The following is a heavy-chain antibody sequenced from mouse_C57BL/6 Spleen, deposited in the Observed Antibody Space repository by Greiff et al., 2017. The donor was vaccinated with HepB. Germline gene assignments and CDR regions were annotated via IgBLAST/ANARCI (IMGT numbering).Heavy chain of an antibody. Sequence: QVQLQQPGAELVKPGASVKLSCKASGYTFTTYWMHWVKQRPGQGLEWMGMIHPNSGSTNYNEKFKSKATLTVDKSSSTANMQLSSLTSEDSAVYYCARYGTTVGAYLGQGTLVTVSA. CDR2: IHPNSGST. D-gene: IGHD1-1*01. CDR1: GYTFTTYW. CDR3: ARYGTTVGAY. J-gene: IGHJ3*01. V-gene: IGHV1-64*01.